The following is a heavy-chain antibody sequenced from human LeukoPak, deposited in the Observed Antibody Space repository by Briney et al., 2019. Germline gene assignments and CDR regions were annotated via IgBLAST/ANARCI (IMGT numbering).Heavy chain of an antibody. D-gene: IGHD3-22*01. CDR2: IIPIFGTT. CDR1: GGTSSSYA. J-gene: IGHJ3*02. CDR3: ARVRWSGSYDRDAFDM. Sequence: ASVKVSCKAPGGTSSSYAISWVRQAPGQGLEWMGGIIPIFGTTTYAQKFQDRVTIIADESTSTAYMELSSLRSEDSAVYYCARVRWSGSYDRDAFDMWGQGTMVTVSS. V-gene: IGHV1-69*13.